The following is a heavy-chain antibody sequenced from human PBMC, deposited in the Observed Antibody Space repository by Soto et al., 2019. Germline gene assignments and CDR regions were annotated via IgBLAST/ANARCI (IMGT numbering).Heavy chain of an antibody. J-gene: IGHJ4*02. CDR3: ARGLWYCSGGSCPFDY. D-gene: IGHD2-15*01. Sequence: ASVKVSCKASGYTFTSYGISWVRQAPGQGLEWMVWISAYNGNTNYAQKLQGRVTMTTDTSTSTAYMELRSLRSDDTAVYYCARGLWYCSGGSCPFDYWGQGTLVTVSS. CDR2: ISAYNGNT. CDR1: GYTFTSYG. V-gene: IGHV1-18*01.